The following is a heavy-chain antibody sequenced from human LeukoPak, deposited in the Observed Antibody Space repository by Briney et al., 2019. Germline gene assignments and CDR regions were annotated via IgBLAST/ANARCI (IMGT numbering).Heavy chain of an antibody. CDR1: GYTFTSYG. V-gene: IGHV1-18*01. CDR3: ALRGGDAYIGV. J-gene: IGHJ4*02. D-gene: IGHD5-24*01. Sequence: GASVKVSCKASGYTFTSYGIKWVRQAPGQGLEWMGWISAYNANTEYAQRLQGRVTMTTDASTSTAYMELRNLRSDDTAVYYCALRGGDAYIGVWGQGTLVTVSS. CDR2: ISAYNANT.